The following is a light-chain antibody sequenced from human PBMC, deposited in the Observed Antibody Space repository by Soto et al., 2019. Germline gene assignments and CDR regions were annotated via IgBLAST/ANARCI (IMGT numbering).Light chain of an antibody. J-gene: IGKJ1*01. V-gene: IGKV3-20*01. CDR1: QSVNSSY. Sequence: DIVLTQSPGALSLSPVERATLSCGASQSVNSSYLAWYQQKPGQAPRFLIYGASTRATGIPDRFSGSGSGTDFTLTISRLEPEDFAVYYCQQYGSSPRTFGQGTKVDIK. CDR3: QQYGSSPRT. CDR2: GAS.